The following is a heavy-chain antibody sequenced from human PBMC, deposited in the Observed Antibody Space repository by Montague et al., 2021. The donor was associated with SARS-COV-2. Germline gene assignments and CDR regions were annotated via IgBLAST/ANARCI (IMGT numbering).Heavy chain of an antibody. V-gene: IGHV4-39*01. CDR2: ISNDGRT. J-gene: IGHJ4*02. CDR3: ARHRRYDVVTYYPDF. Sequence: SETLSLTSSVSGGSFDSDNFLWGWIREPPGKRLEWIGVISNDGRTFDNPSLKSRVTISVHTSRNQLSLNVKSVTAADTAVYYCARHRRYDVVTYYPDFWGQGILVTVSS. CDR1: GGSFDSDNFL. D-gene: IGHD3-9*01.